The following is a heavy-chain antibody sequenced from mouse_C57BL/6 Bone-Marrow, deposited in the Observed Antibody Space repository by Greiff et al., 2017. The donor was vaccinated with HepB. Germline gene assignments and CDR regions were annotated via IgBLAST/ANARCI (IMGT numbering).Heavy chain of an antibody. CDR3: ARDRRENAY. CDR2: ISDGGSYT. V-gene: IGHV5-4*01. J-gene: IGHJ3*01. CDR1: GFTFSSYA. Sequence: EVMLVESGGGLVKPGGSLKLSCAASGFTFSSYAMSWVRQTPEKRLEWVATISDGGSYTYYPDNVKGRFTISRDNAKNNLYLQMSHLKSEDSAMYYCARDRRENAYWGQGTLVTVSA.